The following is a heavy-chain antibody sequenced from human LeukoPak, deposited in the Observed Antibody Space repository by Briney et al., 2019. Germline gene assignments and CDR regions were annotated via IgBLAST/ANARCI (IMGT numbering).Heavy chain of an antibody. CDR1: GYTFTSYG. D-gene: IGHD1-1*01. J-gene: IGHJ4*02. V-gene: IGHV1-18*01. Sequence: GASVKVSCKASGYTFTSYGISWVRQAPGQGLEWMGWISAYNGNTNYAQKLQGRVTTATDTSTSTAYMELRSLRSDDTAVYYCASGNELEQFDYWGQGTLVTVSS. CDR3: ASGNELEQFDY. CDR2: ISAYNGNT.